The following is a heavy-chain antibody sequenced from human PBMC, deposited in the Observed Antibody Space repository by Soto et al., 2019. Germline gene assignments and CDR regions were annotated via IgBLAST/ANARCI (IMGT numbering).Heavy chain of an antibody. CDR2: IIPVFGLV. Sequence: QVHLLLQSGAEVKKPGSSVKVSCKASGGTPSNSAISWVRQAPGQGLEWMGGIIPVFGLVTYAQNFQGRVTNTADESTNTAYMELSSLRPEDTAVYYCAGGRIVVVGSRAYSGMDVWGQGTTVTVAS. J-gene: IGHJ6*02. CDR1: GGTPSNSA. V-gene: IGHV1-69*01. CDR3: AGGRIVVVGSRAYSGMDV. D-gene: IGHD3-22*01.